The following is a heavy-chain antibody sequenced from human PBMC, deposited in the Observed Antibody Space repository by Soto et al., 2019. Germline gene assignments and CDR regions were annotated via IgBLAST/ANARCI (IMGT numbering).Heavy chain of an antibody. J-gene: IGHJ4*02. V-gene: IGHV4-4*07. CDR3: ARDLRFGQADY. CDR2: IYTSGST. D-gene: IGHD3-10*01. Sequence: SETLSLTCTVSGGSISSYYWTWIRQPSGKGLEWIGRIYTSGSTNYNPSLKSRVTMSVDTSKNQFSLKLSSVTAADTAVYYCARDLRFGQADYWGQGSQVTVSS. CDR1: GGSISSYY.